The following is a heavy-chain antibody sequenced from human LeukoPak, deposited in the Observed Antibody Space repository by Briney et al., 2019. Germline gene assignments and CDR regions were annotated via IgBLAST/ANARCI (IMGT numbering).Heavy chain of an antibody. CDR1: GFTFGSYA. CDR3: AKAQHSSIWGYFDY. J-gene: IGHJ4*02. V-gene: IGHV3-23*01. D-gene: IGHD6-13*01. Sequence: GGSLRLSCAASGFTFGSYAMSWVRQAPGKGLEWVSTISGSGGSPYYADSVKGRFTISRDNSKNTLYLQMNSLRAEDTAVFYCAKAQHSSIWGYFDYWGQGTLVTVSS. CDR2: ISGSGGSP.